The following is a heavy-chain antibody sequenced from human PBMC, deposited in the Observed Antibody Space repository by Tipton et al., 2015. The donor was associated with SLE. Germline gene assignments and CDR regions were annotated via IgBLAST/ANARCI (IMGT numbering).Heavy chain of an antibody. CDR2: INHSGST. V-gene: IGHV4-34*01. CDR3: ARDKGIAVGRFDP. Sequence: TLSLTCAVYVGSFSGYYWSWIRQPPGKGLEWIGEINHSGSTNYNPSLKSRVTISVDTSKNQFSLKLSSVTAADTAVYYCARDKGIAVGRFDPWGQGTLVTVSS. CDR1: VGSFSGYY. J-gene: IGHJ5*02. D-gene: IGHD6-19*01.